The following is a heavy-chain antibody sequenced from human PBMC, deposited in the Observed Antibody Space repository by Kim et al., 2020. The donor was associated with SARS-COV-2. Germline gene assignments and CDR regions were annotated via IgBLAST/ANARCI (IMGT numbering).Heavy chain of an antibody. V-gene: IGHV4-4*02. Sequence: SETLSLTCAVSGGSISSSNWWSWVRQPPGKGLEWIGEIYHSGSTNYNPSLKSRVTISVDKSKNQFSLKLSSVTAADTAVYYCVSGSGSYFAFDYWGQGTLVTVS. J-gene: IGHJ4*02. CDR3: VSGSGSYFAFDY. D-gene: IGHD3-10*01. CDR1: GGSISSSNW. CDR2: IYHSGST.